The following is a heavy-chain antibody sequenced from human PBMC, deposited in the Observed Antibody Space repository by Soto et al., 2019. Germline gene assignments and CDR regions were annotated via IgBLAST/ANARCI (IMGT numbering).Heavy chain of an antibody. J-gene: IGHJ4*02. D-gene: IGHD6-13*01. CDR1: GYTFTSYG. V-gene: IGHV1-18*01. CDR2: ISAYNGKT. Sequence: ASVKVSCKASGYTFTSYGISWVRQAPGQGLEWMGWISAYNGKTNYAQKLQGRITMTTDTSTSTANKELRSLRTDDTAVYYCARAYGAAAFIDYWGQGTLVTVSS. CDR3: ARAYGAAAFIDY.